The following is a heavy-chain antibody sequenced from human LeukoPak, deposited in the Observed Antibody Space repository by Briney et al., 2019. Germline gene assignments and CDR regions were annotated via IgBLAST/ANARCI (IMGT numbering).Heavy chain of an antibody. CDR3: ASLEYSSSPGDY. V-gene: IGHV1-69*02. Sequence: GASVKVSCKASGGTFSSYTISWVRQAPGQGPEWMGRIVPILGIANYAQKFQGRVTITADKCTSTAYMELSSLRSEDTAVYYCASLEYSSSPGDYWGQGTLVTVSS. J-gene: IGHJ4*02. CDR2: IVPILGIA. D-gene: IGHD6-6*01. CDR1: GGTFSSYT.